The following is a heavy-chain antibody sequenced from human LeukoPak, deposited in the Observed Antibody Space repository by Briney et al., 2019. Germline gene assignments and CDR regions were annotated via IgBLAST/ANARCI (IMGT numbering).Heavy chain of an antibody. D-gene: IGHD3-22*01. V-gene: IGHV4-61*02. CDR3: ARDHEYFYDSSGYYLNWFDP. Sequence: SQTLSLTCTVSGGSISSGSYYWSWIRRPAGKGLEWIGRIYTSGSTNYNPSLKSRVTISVDTSNNQFSLKLSSVTAADTAVYYCARDHEYFYDSSGYYLNWFDPWGQGTLVTVSS. CDR1: GGSISSGSYY. CDR2: IYTSGST. J-gene: IGHJ5*02.